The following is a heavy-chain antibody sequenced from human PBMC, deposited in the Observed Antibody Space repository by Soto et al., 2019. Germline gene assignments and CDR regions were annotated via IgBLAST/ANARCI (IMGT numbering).Heavy chain of an antibody. D-gene: IGHD2-2*01. V-gene: IGHV3-23*01. CDR3: AKGKIVVVPAAIRALGGWWYFDL. CDR2: ISGSGGST. Sequence: EVQLLESGGGLVQPGGSLRLSCAASGFTFSSYAMSWVRQAPGKGLEWVSAISGSGGSTYYADSVKGRFTISRDNSKNTLYLQMNSLRAEDTAVYYCAKGKIVVVPAAIRALGGWWYFDLWGRGTLVTVSS. CDR1: GFTFSSYA. J-gene: IGHJ2*01.